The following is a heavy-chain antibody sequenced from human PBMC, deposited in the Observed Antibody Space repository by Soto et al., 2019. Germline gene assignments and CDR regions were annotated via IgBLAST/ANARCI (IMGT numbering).Heavy chain of an antibody. J-gene: IGHJ4*02. CDR3: ARGRGAAADYFDF. CDR2: ISSSTSHT. Sequence: QVQLVESGGGLVKPGGSLRLYCAVSGFTFSDYYMTWIRQAPGKGLEWVSYISSSTSHTNCADSVKGRFTISRDNAKNSLFLQMNSLRAEDTALYYCARGRGAAADYFDFWGQGTLVTVSS. CDR1: GFTFSDYY. D-gene: IGHD6-13*01. V-gene: IGHV3-11*05.